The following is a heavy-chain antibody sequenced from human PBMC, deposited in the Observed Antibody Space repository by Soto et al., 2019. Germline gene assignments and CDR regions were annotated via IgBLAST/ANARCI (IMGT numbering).Heavy chain of an antibody. Sequence: QVHLVQSGAEVKKPGSSVKVSCKAYRDAFSKYDFNWVRQAPGQGLEWMGWIIPIFDSRNYAETFQGRVTITAAEFTSTAYMELRSLRFEDTAVYYCARGETYLGVWGQGTTVTVSS. D-gene: IGHD3-16*01. CDR2: IIPIFDSR. V-gene: IGHV1-69*01. CDR3: ARGETYLGV. CDR1: RDAFSKYD. J-gene: IGHJ6*02.